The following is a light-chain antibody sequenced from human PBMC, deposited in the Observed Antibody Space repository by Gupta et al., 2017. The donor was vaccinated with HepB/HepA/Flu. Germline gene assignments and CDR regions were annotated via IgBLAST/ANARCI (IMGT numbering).Light chain of an antibody. Sequence: QAVVTQEPSLTVSPGGTVTLTCGSSTGPVTSRHDPYWFQHNPGHVHKTLIYNTTKKPSWTPARFSASLRGGRAALTLSGAQPADEDDYYCLLAYNGALIFGGGIRLTVL. J-gene: IGLJ2*01. CDR1: TGPVTSRHD. V-gene: IGLV7-46*01. CDR2: NTT. CDR3: LLAYNGALI.